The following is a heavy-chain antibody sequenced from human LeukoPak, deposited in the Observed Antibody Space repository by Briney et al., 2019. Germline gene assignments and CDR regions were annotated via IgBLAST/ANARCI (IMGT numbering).Heavy chain of an antibody. CDR3: ARDSLLSSDWSLNWFDP. D-gene: IGHD6-19*01. CDR2: NNNDGSGT. CDR1: GFSFRKYW. V-gene: IGHV3-74*01. J-gene: IGHJ5*02. Sequence: GSLRLSCAASGFSFRKYWMHWVRQAPGKGLVWVSRNNNDGSGTNYADSVKGRFTISRDNAKNTLYLQMNSLRAEDTAMYYCARDSLLSSDWSLNWFDPWGQGTPVTVSS.